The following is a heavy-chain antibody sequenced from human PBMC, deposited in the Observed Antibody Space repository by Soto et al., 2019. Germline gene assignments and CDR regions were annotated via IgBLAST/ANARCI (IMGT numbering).Heavy chain of an antibody. CDR2: INHLETT. CDR1: GASITFGGSS. D-gene: IGHD1-26*01. CDR3: ARGGGSDSFDY. J-gene: IGHJ4*02. Sequence: SETLSLTCTVSGASITFGGSSWSWIRQTPGKGLEWIGYINHLETTFYNPSFESRLTLSIDRAKNQFSLKLHSMSAADRAVYFCARGGGSDSFDYWGQGILVTVSS. V-gene: IGHV4-30-2*01.